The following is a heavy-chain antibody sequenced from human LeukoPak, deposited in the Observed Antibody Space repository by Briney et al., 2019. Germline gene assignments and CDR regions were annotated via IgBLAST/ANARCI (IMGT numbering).Heavy chain of an antibody. D-gene: IGHD2-15*01. Sequence: SETLSLACTVSGGSISSYYWSWIRQPAGKGLEWIGRIYTSGSTNYNPSLKSRVTISVDTSKNQFSLKLSSVTAADTAVYYCARAVEYCSGGSCYYHFDYWGQGTLVTVSS. J-gene: IGHJ4*02. CDR2: IYTSGST. CDR3: ARAVEYCSGGSCYYHFDY. CDR1: GGSISSYY. V-gene: IGHV4-4*07.